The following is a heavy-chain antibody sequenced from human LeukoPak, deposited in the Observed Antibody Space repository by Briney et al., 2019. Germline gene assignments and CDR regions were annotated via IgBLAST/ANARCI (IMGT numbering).Heavy chain of an antibody. J-gene: IGHJ4*02. D-gene: IGHD6-13*01. Sequence: GGSLRLSCAAPGFTFSSYAMHWVRQAPGKGLEWVAVISYDGSNKYYADSVKGRFTISRDNSKNTLYLQMNSLRAEDTAVYYCARTRYSSSWEVNFDYWGQGTLVTVSS. CDR2: ISYDGSNK. V-gene: IGHV3-30*04. CDR3: ARTRYSSSWEVNFDY. CDR1: GFTFSSYA.